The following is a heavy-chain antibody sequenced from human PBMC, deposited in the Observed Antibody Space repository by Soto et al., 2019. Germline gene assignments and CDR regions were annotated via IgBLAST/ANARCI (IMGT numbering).Heavy chain of an antibody. V-gene: IGHV3-30*04. CDR1: GFSLSDYA. CDR3: AGLGITAYFDY. CDR2: TSSDGSDR. J-gene: IGHJ4*02. D-gene: IGHD6-13*01. Sequence: QVQLVESGGGVVQPGRSLRLSCAASGFSLSDYAMHWVRQAPGKGLEWVALTSSDGSDRYYSDSVKGRFIISRDNSKNTLYLQMNSLRPEDTAVYYCAGLGITAYFDYWGQGTLVTVS.